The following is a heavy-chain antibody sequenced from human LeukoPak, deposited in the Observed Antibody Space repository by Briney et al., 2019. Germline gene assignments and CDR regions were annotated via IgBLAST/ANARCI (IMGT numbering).Heavy chain of an antibody. D-gene: IGHD6-6*01. V-gene: IGHV3-74*01. Sequence: GGSLRRSCAVSGFSLRSYWMHWVRQAPGKGLVWVSRISGDGSMTNYADSVKGRFTISRDNAKNTVYLQMNSLRAEDTAVYYCARYSSSSGGASHYFDYWGQGTLVTVSS. CDR2: ISGDGSMT. CDR1: GFSLRSYW. CDR3: ARYSSSSGGASHYFDY. J-gene: IGHJ4*02.